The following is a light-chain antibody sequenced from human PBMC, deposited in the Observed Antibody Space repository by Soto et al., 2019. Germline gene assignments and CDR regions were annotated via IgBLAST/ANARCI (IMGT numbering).Light chain of an antibody. CDR2: WAS. V-gene: IGKV4-1*01. J-gene: IGKJ5*01. CDR1: QSLFSSSNSKNF. Sequence: DIVMTQSPDSLAASLGERASINCKSSQSLFSSSNSKNFLGWYQQKPGQPPKLLIYWASIRDSGVPDRFSGSGSEADFTLTINNLQAEDVAVYYCQQYYNAPITFGRGTRLEIK. CDR3: QQYYNAPIT.